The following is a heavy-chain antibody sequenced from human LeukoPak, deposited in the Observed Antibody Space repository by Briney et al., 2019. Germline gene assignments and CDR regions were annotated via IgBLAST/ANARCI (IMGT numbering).Heavy chain of an antibody. Sequence: SETLSLTCTVSGGSISSYYWSWMRQPPGKGLEWIGYIYYSGSTNYNPSLKSRVTISVDTSKNQFSLKLSSVTAADTAVYYCARGNTVWRPWGQGTLVTVSS. CDR3: ARGNTVWRP. D-gene: IGHD2/OR15-2a*01. J-gene: IGHJ5*02. V-gene: IGHV4-59*01. CDR1: GGSISSYY. CDR2: IYYSGST.